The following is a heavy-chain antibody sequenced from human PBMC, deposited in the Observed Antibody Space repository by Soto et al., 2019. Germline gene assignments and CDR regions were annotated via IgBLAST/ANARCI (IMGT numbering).Heavy chain of an antibody. D-gene: IGHD6-13*01. V-gene: IGHV4-59*01. Sequence: PSETLSLTCTVSGGSISSYYWSWIRQPPGKGLEWIGYIYYSGSTNYNPSLKSRVTISVDTSKNQFSLKLSSVTAADTAVYYCARDRSSSSWGGCYFDYWGQGTLVTVSS. CDR1: GGSISSYY. CDR2: IYYSGST. J-gene: IGHJ4*02. CDR3: ARDRSSSSWGGCYFDY.